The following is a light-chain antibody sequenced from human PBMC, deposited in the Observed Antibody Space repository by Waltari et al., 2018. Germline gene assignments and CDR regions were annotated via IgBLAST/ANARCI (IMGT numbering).Light chain of an antibody. Sequence: QSALTQPASVSGSPGQSITISCTGTSSDVGGYNYVSWYQKHPDKAPKLLIFDVSYRPSGVSDRFSGSKSGNTASLTISGLQAEDESDYYCCSFTSRSTWVFGGGTKLTVL. J-gene: IGLJ3*02. V-gene: IGLV2-14*01. CDR3: CSFTSRSTWV. CDR2: DVS. CDR1: SSDVGGYNY.